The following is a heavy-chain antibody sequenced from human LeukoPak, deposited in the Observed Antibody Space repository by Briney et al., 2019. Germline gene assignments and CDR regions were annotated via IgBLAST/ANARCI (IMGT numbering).Heavy chain of an antibody. D-gene: IGHD5-24*01. J-gene: IGHJ4*02. V-gene: IGHV3-9*01. CDR3: AKGLQNSLFDY. Sequence: GGSLRLSCAASGFTFDDYAMHWVRQALGKGLEWVSGISWNSGSIGYADSVKGRFTISRDNAKNSLYLQINSLRAEDTALYYCAKGLQNSLFDYWGQGTLVTVSS. CDR2: ISWNSGSI. CDR1: GFTFDDYA.